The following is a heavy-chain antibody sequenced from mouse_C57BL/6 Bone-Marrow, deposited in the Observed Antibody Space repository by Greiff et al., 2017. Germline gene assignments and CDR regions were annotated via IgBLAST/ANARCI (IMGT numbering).Heavy chain of an antibody. J-gene: IGHJ2*01. V-gene: IGHV3-1*01. D-gene: IGHD1-1*01. CDR2: ISYSGST. Sequence: EVKLMESGPGLVKPSQSLSLTCTVTGYSITSGYDWHWIRHFPGNKLEWMGYISYSGSTNYNPSLQSLISITHDTSKNHFFLKLNSVTTEDTATYYCARADYYGSSSYYFYYWGQGTTLTVPS. CDR3: ARADYYGSSSYYFYY. CDR1: GYSITSGYD.